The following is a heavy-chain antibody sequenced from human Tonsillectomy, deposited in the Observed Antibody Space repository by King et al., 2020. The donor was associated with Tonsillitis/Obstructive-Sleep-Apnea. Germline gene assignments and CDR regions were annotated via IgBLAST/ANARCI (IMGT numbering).Heavy chain of an antibody. Sequence: VQLVESGGGLVQAGGSLRLSCAASEFTFNTYWMHWVRQPPGEGLVWVSRIKGDVSETTYADSVKGRFTISRDNAKNTLYLQINSLTAEDTAVYYCAKGGSYYSVPLDYWGQGTLVTVSS. J-gene: IGHJ4*02. CDR2: IKGDVSET. V-gene: IGHV3-74*01. CDR3: AKGGSYYSVPLDY. CDR1: EFTFNTYW. D-gene: IGHD1-26*01.